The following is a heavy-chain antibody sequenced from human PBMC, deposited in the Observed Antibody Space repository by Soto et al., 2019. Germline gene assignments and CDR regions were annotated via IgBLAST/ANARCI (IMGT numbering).Heavy chain of an antibody. D-gene: IGHD3-3*01. J-gene: IGHJ4*02. V-gene: IGHV3-7*01. CDR2: IKQHGSEK. CDR3: AKITYYDFWSGYYDY. Sequence: EVQLVESGGGLVQPGGSLRLSCAASGFTFSSYWMSWVRQAPGKGLEWVANIKQHGSEKYYVDSVKGRFTISRDNAKNSLYLQMNSLRAEDTAVYYCAKITYYDFWSGYYDYWGQGTLVTVSS. CDR1: GFTFSSYW.